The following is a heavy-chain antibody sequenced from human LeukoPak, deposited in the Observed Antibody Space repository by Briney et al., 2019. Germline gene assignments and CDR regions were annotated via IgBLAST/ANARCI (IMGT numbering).Heavy chain of an antibody. V-gene: IGHV3-21*01. Sequence: GGSLRLSCVASGFTFSGYSMNWVRQAPGKGLEWVSSISSSSSYISYADSVEGRFTISRDNAKNSLYLQMNSLRAEDTAVYYCGSCSGGSCHSGWFDPWGQGTLVTVSS. J-gene: IGHJ5*02. CDR3: GSCSGGSCHSGWFDP. D-gene: IGHD2-15*01. CDR2: ISSSSSYI. CDR1: GFTFSGYS.